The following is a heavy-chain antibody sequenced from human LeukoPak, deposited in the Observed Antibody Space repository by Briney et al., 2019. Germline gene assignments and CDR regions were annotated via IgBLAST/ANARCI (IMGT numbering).Heavy chain of an antibody. J-gene: IGHJ4*02. V-gene: IGHV3-13*01. D-gene: IGHD6-6*01. CDR1: GFTFSSYD. Sequence: GGSLRLSCAASGFTFSSYDMHWVRQATGKGLEWVSAIGTAGDTYYPGSVKGRFTISRDNAKNSLYLQMNSLRAEDTAVYYCARDLYSSSEPYYFDYWGQGTLVTVSS. CDR2: IGTAGDT. CDR3: ARDLYSSSEPYYFDY.